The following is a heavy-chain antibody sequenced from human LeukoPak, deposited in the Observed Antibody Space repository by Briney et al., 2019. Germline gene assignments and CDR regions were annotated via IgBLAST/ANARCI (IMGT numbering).Heavy chain of an antibody. CDR1: GYSISSGYY. V-gene: IGHV4-38-2*02. CDR3: ARDYSSGYYVDY. D-gene: IGHD3-22*01. CDR2: IYHSGST. Sequence: PSETLSLTCTVSGYSISSGYYWGWIRQPPGKGLEWIGSIYHSGSTYYNPSLKSRVTISVDTSKNQCSLKLSSVTAADTAVYYCARDYSSGYYVDYWGQGTLVTVSS. J-gene: IGHJ4*02.